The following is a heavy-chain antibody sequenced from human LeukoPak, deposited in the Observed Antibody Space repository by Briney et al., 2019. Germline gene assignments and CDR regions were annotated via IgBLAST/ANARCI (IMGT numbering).Heavy chain of an antibody. D-gene: IGHD3/OR15-3a*01. CDR3: AKVPHWYGTGPYYFDY. Sequence: GGSLRLSCAGSGFTLSNSAMSWVRQAPGKGLEWVSTLSGNGRSPSYADSVKGRFTISRDNSNNLLYLQMNSLRAEDTAVYYCAKVPHWYGTGPYYFDYWGQGTLVTVSS. CDR2: LSGNGRSP. CDR1: GFTLSNSA. V-gene: IGHV3-23*01. J-gene: IGHJ4*02.